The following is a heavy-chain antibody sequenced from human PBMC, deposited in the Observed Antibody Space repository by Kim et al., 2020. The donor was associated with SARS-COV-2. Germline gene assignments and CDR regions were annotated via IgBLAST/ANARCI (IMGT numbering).Heavy chain of an antibody. Sequence: GGSLRLSCAASGFTFSSYAMHWVRQAPGKGLEWVAVISYDGSNKYYADSVKGRFTISRDNSKNTLYLQMNSLRAEDTAVYYCARTQSYSSSWSRFDPWGQGTLVTVSS. V-gene: IGHV3-30-3*01. J-gene: IGHJ5*02. CDR3: ARTQSYSSSWSRFDP. CDR1: GFTFSSYA. CDR2: ISYDGSNK. D-gene: IGHD6-13*01.